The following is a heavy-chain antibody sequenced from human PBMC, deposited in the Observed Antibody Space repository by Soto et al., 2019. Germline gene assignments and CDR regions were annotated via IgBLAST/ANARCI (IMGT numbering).Heavy chain of an antibody. Sequence: EVRLVESGGGSVQPAGSLRLSCAASGLRFSDGWMNWVRQTPGKGLEWVGRIKSKADGGTVDYAAPVNGRFTISRDDSENILYLQLNNLRVGDTGIYYCTRRPKAGDAGVEALAHWGQGDVVCVSS. CDR2: IKSKADGGTV. CDR3: TRRPKAGDAGVEALAH. V-gene: IGHV3-15*07. J-gene: IGHJ4*02. CDR1: GLRFSDGW. D-gene: IGHD2-21*01.